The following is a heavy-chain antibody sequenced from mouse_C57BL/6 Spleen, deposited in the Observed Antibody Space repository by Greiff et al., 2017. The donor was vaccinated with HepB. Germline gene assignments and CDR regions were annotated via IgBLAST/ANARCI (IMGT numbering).Heavy chain of an antibody. CDR2: ISGGGGNT. D-gene: IGHD2-2*01. V-gene: IGHV5-9*01. Sequence: EVKVVESGGGLVKPGGSLKLSCAASGFTFSSYTMSWVRQTPEKRLEWVATISGGGGNTYYPDSVKGRFTISRDNAKNTLYLQMSSLRSEDTALYYCARSTMVTIYFDYWGQGTTLTVSS. CDR3: ARSTMVTIYFDY. J-gene: IGHJ2*01. CDR1: GFTFSSYT.